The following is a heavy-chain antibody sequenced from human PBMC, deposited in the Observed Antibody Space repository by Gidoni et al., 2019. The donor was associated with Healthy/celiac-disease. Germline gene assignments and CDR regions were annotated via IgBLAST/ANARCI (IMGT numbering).Heavy chain of an antibody. Sequence: ELQLVPSGAEVNTPGESLKISCKASGYSFTSYWIGWVRQMPGKGLEWMGIIHPGDSDTRYSPSFQGQVTISADKSISTAYLQWSSLKASDTAMYYCARQGGTGYSGYANWFDPWGQGTLVTVSS. CDR2: IHPGDSDT. CDR1: GYSFTSYW. J-gene: IGHJ5*02. V-gene: IGHV5-51*01. D-gene: IGHD5-12*01. CDR3: ARQGGTGYSGYANWFDP.